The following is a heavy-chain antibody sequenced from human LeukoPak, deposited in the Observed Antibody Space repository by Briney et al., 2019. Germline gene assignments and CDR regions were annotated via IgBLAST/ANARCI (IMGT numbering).Heavy chain of an antibody. J-gene: IGHJ4*02. Sequence: GGSLRLSCAASGFTFSSYSMNWVRQAPGKGLEWVSYISSSSSTIYYADSVKGRFTISRDNAKNSLYLQMNSLRAEDTAVYYCASLGCSSTSCYNYRGQGTLVTVSS. V-gene: IGHV3-48*01. CDR3: ASLGCSSTSCYNY. CDR2: ISSSSSTI. D-gene: IGHD2-2*02. CDR1: GFTFSSYS.